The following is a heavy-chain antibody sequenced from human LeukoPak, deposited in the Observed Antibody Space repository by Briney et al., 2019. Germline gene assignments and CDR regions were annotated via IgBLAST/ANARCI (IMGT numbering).Heavy chain of an antibody. CDR2: TYYRSKRKT. D-gene: IGHD2-21*02. CDR3: AREGAGAETAFDY. V-gene: IGHV6-1*01. Sequence: SHTLALTCDISGDSDSSSTSVWNWIRQSPSRGLEWLGRTYYRSKRKTDYALSVRSRIRITPDTSRNQFSLQLNSVTPGDTAVYYCAREGAGAETAFDYWGQGTLVTVSS. CDR1: GDSDSSSTSV. J-gene: IGHJ4*02.